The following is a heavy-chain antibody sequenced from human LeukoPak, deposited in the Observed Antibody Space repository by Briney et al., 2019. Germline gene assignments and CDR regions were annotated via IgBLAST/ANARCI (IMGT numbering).Heavy chain of an antibody. V-gene: IGHV1-8*01. J-gene: IGHJ4*02. CDR2: MNPNSGNT. CDR1: GYTFTSYD. D-gene: IGHD5/OR15-5a*01. Sequence: ASVKVSCRASGYTFTSYDINWVRQATGLGLEWMGWMNPNSGNTGYAQKFQGRVTMTRNTSISTAYMELSSLRSDDTAVYYCARDQGVYANLYYFDYWGQGTLVTVSS. CDR3: ARDQGVYANLYYFDY.